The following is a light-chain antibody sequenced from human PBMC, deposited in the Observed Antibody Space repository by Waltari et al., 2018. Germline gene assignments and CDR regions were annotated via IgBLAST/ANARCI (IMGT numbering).Light chain of an antibody. Sequence: QSVLTHPPSASGTPGQRVTIPCSASSSTIGSNTLTWDQQLPGTAPKLLIYSNNQRPSGVPDRFSGSKSGTSASLAISGLQSEDEADYYCAAWDDSLNGQVFGSGTKVTVL. V-gene: IGLV1-44*01. J-gene: IGLJ6*01. CDR1: SSTIGSNT. CDR3: AAWDDSLNGQV. CDR2: SNN.